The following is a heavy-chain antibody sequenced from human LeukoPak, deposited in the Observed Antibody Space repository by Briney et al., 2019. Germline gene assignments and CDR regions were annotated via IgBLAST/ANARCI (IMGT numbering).Heavy chain of an antibody. V-gene: IGHV3-30*04. D-gene: IGHD3-10*01. CDR1: GFTFSNYT. Sequence: GRSLRLSCAASGFTFSNYTMHWVRQAPGKGLEWVAVISYDGSNKYYADSVKGRFTISRDNSKNTLYLQMNCLRAEDTAVYYCARDSEIYYYGSGIGYWGQGTLVTVSS. J-gene: IGHJ4*02. CDR3: ARDSEIYYYGSGIGY. CDR2: ISYDGSNK.